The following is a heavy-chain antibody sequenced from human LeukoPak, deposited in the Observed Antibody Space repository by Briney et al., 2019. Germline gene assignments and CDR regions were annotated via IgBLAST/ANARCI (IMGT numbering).Heavy chain of an antibody. D-gene: IGHD6-19*01. CDR2: INHSGST. J-gene: IGHJ5*02. CDR1: GGSFSGYY. V-gene: IGHV4-34*01. Sequence: SETLSLTCAVYGGSFSGYYWSWIRQPPGKGLEWIGEINHSGSTNYNPSLKSRVTISVDTSKNQFSLKLSSVTAADTAVYYCARCIPRWLVKSWGQGTLVTVSS. CDR3: ARCIPRWLVKS.